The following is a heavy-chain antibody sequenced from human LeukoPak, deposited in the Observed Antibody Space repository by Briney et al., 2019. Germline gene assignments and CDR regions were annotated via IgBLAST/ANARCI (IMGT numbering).Heavy chain of an antibody. Sequence: GSLRLSCVVSGFTFSNAWMSWIRQAQGKGLEWVSYISSSGSTIYYADSVKGRFTISRDNAKNSLYLQMNSLRAEDTAVYYCARGVRVAAAEFYDYWGQGTLVTVSS. V-gene: IGHV3-11*01. CDR2: ISSSGSTI. J-gene: IGHJ4*02. CDR1: GFTFSNAW. D-gene: IGHD6-13*01. CDR3: ARGVRVAAAEFYDY.